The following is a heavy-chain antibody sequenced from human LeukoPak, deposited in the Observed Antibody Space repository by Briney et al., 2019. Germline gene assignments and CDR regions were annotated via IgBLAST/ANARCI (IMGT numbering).Heavy chain of an antibody. CDR2: ISGSGGST. D-gene: IGHD4-17*01. V-gene: IGHV3-23*01. CDR3: AKKDYGDYEAWFDP. CDR1: GFTFSSYA. Sequence: GGSLRLSCAASGFTFSSYAMSWVRQAPGKGLEWVSAISGSGGSTYYADSVKGRFTISRDNSKNTLYPQMNSLRAEDTAVYYCAKKDYGDYEAWFDPWGQGTLVTVSS. J-gene: IGHJ5*02.